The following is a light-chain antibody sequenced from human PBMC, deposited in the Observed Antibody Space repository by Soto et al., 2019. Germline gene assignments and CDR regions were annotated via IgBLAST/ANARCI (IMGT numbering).Light chain of an antibody. Sequence: DIVMTQSPDSLTVSLGERATINCKSSQSILYNSKNKNFLAWYQQKPGQSPKLLISWASTRESGVPDRFRGSGSGTDFTLTITNLQAEDVAVYYCQQYYTTPLTFGQGTKLEIK. CDR3: QQYYTTPLT. J-gene: IGKJ2*01. V-gene: IGKV4-1*01. CDR2: WAS. CDR1: QSILYNSKNKNF.